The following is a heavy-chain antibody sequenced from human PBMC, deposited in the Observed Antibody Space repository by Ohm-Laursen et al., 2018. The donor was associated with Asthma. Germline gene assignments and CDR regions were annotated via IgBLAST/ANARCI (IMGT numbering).Heavy chain of an antibody. CDR1: GGSISSGDYY. Sequence: TLSLTCTVSGGSISSGDYYWSWIRQPPGKGLEWIGYIYYSGSTYYNPSLKSRVTISVDTSKNQFSLKLSSVTAADTAVYYCARCNTYYYDSSGYYPGYFDYWGQGTLVTVAS. J-gene: IGHJ4*02. CDR2: IYYSGST. V-gene: IGHV4-30-4*01. CDR3: ARCNTYYYDSSGYYPGYFDY. D-gene: IGHD3-22*01.